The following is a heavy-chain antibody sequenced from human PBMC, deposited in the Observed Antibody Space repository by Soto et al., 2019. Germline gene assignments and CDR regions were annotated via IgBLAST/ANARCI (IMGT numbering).Heavy chain of an antibody. J-gene: IGHJ4*02. CDR2: TSFDGSSG. V-gene: IGHV3-30*18. Sequence: ESGGGVVQPGRSLRLSCAASGFTFSSSGMHWVRQAPGKGLEWVAVTSFDGSSGYYADSVRGRFTISRDNSNNTRYLQMNSLRAEDTAVYYCAKSPPAVAGYFDYWGQGTLVTVSS. D-gene: IGHD6-19*01. CDR1: GFTFSSSG. CDR3: AKSPPAVAGYFDY.